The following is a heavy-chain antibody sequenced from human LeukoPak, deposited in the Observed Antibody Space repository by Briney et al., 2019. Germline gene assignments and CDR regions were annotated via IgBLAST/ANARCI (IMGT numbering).Heavy chain of an antibody. D-gene: IGHD6-13*01. CDR2: INHSGST. V-gene: IGHV4-34*01. CDR3: ARGPGYGSSSWYRFDP. CDR1: GGSFSGYY. Sequence: SETLSLTCAVYGGSFSGYYWSWIRQPPGEGLEWIGEINHSGSTNYNPSLKSRVTISVDTSKNQFSLKLSSVTAADTAVYYCARGPGYGSSSWYRFDPWGQGTLVTVSS. J-gene: IGHJ5*02.